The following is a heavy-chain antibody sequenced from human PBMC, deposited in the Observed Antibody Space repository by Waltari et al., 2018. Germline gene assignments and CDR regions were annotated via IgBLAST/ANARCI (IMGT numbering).Heavy chain of an antibody. CDR2: IYYTGST. Sequence: QVQLQESGPSLLKPSETLSLIGTVSGGSISGVYWSWVRQPPGKGLDWIGYIYYTGSTNFNPSLTSRVTMSVDTSKNQFSLKLSSVTAADTAFYYCARGGGGDWEWFDPWGQGTLVTVSS. CDR1: GGSISGVY. D-gene: IGHD2-21*02. J-gene: IGHJ5*02. V-gene: IGHV4-59*01. CDR3: ARGGGGDWEWFDP.